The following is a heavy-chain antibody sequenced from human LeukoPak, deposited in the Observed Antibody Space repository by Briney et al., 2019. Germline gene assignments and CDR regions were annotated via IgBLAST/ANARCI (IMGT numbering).Heavy chain of an antibody. CDR3: ARGPRYCSGGSCYFVAFDI. Sequence: EASVKVSCKASGYTFTSYGISWVRQAPGQGLEWMGWISAYNGNTNYAQKLQGRVTMTRNTSISTAYMELSSLRSEDTAVYYCARGPRYCSGGSCYFVAFDIWGQGTMVTVSS. D-gene: IGHD2-15*01. J-gene: IGHJ3*02. CDR2: ISAYNGNT. V-gene: IGHV1-18*01. CDR1: GYTFTSYG.